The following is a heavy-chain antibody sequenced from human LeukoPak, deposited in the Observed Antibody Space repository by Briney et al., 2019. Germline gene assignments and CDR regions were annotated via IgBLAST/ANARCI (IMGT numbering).Heavy chain of an antibody. CDR1: GFTFDDYG. V-gene: IGHV3-20*04. D-gene: IGHD1-26*01. CDR3: AKKVVVGATSPYSDFQD. Sequence: GGSLRLSCAASGFTFDDYGMSWVRQAPGKGLEWVSGINWNGGSTGYADSVKGRFTISRDNAKNSLYLQMNSLRAEDTALYYCAKKVVVGATSPYSDFQDWGQGTLVTVSS. J-gene: IGHJ1*01. CDR2: INWNGGST.